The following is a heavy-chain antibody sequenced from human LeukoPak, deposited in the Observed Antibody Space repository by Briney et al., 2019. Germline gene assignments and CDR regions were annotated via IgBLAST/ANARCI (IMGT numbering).Heavy chain of an antibody. V-gene: IGHV3-7*01. CDR2: IKQDGSEK. D-gene: IGHD1-26*01. J-gene: IGHJ4*02. Sequence: PGGSLRLSCAASGFTFSSYWMSWVRQAPGKGLEWVANIKQDGSEKYYVDSVKGRFTTSRDNAKNSLYLQMNSLRAKDTAVYYCARVSSGSYNYYFDYWGQGTLVTVSS. CDR3: ARVSSGSYNYYFDY. CDR1: GFTFSSYW.